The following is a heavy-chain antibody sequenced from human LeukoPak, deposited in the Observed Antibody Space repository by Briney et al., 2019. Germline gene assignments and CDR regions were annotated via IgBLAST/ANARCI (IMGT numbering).Heavy chain of an antibody. CDR2: ISSSSSTI. V-gene: IGHV3-48*01. J-gene: IGHJ6*03. CDR3: ARVGAAHYYYYYMDV. Sequence: GGSLRLSCAASGFTFSSYSMNWVRQAPGKGLEWVSYISSSSSTIYYADSVKGRFTISRDNAKNSLYLQMNSLRAEDTAVYYCARVGAAHYYYYYMDVWGKGTTVTVSS. D-gene: IGHD1-26*01. CDR1: GFTFSSYS.